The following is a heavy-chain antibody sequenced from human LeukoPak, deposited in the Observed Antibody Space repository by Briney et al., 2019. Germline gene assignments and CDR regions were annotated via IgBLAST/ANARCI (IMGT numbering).Heavy chain of an antibody. CDR3: AKGIPSDY. D-gene: IGHD2-21*01. Sequence: GGSLRLSCAASGFTLSNYFMHSVRQAPGKGLEWVAIISYDGSDKYYADSVKGRFTISRDNSKNTLYLQMNSLRAEDTAVYYCAKGIPSDYWGQGTLVTVSP. V-gene: IGHV3-30*18. CDR1: GFTLSNYF. CDR2: ISYDGSDK. J-gene: IGHJ4*02.